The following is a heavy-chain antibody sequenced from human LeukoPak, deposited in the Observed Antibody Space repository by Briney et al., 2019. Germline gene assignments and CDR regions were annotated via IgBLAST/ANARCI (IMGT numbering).Heavy chain of an antibody. CDR2: IYSGGST. D-gene: IGHD3-22*01. CDR1: GFTVSSNY. Sequence: GESLKISCAASGFTVSSNYMSWVRQAPGKGLEWVSVIYSGGSTYYADSVKGRFTISRHNSKNTLYLQMNSLRAEDTAVYYCARPSYYYDSSGYYFDYWGQGTLVTVSS. J-gene: IGHJ4*02. CDR3: ARPSYYYDSSGYYFDY. V-gene: IGHV3-53*01.